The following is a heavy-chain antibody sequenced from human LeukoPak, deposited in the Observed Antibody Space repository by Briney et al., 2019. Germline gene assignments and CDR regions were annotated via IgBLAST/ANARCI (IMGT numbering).Heavy chain of an antibody. CDR2: IEPSSGGT. D-gene: IGHD1-26*01. CDR3: ARSLKAGGDF. V-gene: IGHV1-2*06. Sequence: GASVKVSCKTSGYIFNDHYIYWVRQAPGQGLEWMGRIEPSSGGTNYAQKFQGRVTLTRDTSIRTAYMDLKRLTSDDTATYYCARSLKAGGDFWGQGTLVTVSS. CDR1: GYIFNDHY. J-gene: IGHJ4*02.